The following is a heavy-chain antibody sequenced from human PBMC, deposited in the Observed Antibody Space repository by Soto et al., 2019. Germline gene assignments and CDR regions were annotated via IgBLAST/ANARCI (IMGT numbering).Heavy chain of an antibody. D-gene: IGHD4-17*01. Sequence: GGSLRLSCAASGFTFSSYGMHWVRQAPGKGLEWVAVISYDGSNKYYADSVKGRFTISRDNSKNTLYLQMNSLRAEDTAVYYCAKVRLLYGDYHPEKTYYYYYGMDVWGQGTTVTVSS. CDR2: ISYDGSNK. V-gene: IGHV3-30*18. CDR1: GFTFSSYG. J-gene: IGHJ6*02. CDR3: AKVRLLYGDYHPEKTYYYYYGMDV.